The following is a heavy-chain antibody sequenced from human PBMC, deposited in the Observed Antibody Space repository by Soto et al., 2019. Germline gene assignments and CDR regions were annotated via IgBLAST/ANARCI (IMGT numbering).Heavy chain of an antibody. CDR3: ATAEGTVTTGWYGLDV. J-gene: IGHJ6*04. CDR2: INTGNGNT. D-gene: IGHD4-17*01. CDR1: GYTIISYA. V-gene: IGHV1-3*04. Sequence: QVQVMQSGAEVKKPGASVKVSCMTSGYTIISYALNWVRQAPGQRLEWMGRINTGNGNTDYSQRFQGRLTITRGTSATTTYMELTSLRPEDTAVYYCATAEGTVTTGWYGLDVWGKGTTVTVSS.